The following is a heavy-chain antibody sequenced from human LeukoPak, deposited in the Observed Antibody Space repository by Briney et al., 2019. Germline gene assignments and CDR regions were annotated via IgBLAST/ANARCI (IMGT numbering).Heavy chain of an antibody. V-gene: IGHV4-38-2*01. CDR1: GYSMTSGHY. Sequence: PSETLCLTCAVSGYSMTSGHYWGWIRQPPRKGLEWIGSAYHSRSTHYNTSLKSRVTISVDTSNNQFSLKLTSVTAADTAVYFCARNSSKGWFDTWGQGSPVTLSS. J-gene: IGHJ5*02. D-gene: IGHD2/OR15-2a*01. CDR3: ARNSSKGWFDT. CDR2: AYHSRST.